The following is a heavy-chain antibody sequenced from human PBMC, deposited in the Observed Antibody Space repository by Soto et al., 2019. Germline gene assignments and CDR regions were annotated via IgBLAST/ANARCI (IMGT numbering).Heavy chain of an antibody. Sequence: SETLSLTCTVSGGSVSSGSYYCSCMGQPPGRGLEWIGYIYYSGSTNYNPSLKSRVTISVDTSKNQFSLKLSSVTAADTAVYYCAREVVVAATPGRYYYYYCGMDVWGQGTTVTVSS. D-gene: IGHD2-15*01. V-gene: IGHV4-61*01. CDR2: IYYSGST. CDR1: GGSVSSGSYY. J-gene: IGHJ6*02. CDR3: AREVVVAATPGRYYYYYCGMDV.